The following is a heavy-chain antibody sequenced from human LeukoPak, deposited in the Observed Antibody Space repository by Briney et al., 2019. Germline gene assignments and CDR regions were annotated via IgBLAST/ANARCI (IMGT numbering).Heavy chain of an antibody. CDR1: GGSISSSFD. CDR2: IENSGTT. V-gene: IGHV4-4*09. Sequence: SETLSLTCSISGGSISSSFDWSWIRRPPGKGLEWIGIIENSGTTNYNPSLKSRVTMSVDTSRKQFSLNLRSVPAANTAVYYCALSTRWYYFNYWGQGTPVTAPS. D-gene: IGHD4-23*01. J-gene: IGHJ4*02. CDR3: ALSTRWYYFNY.